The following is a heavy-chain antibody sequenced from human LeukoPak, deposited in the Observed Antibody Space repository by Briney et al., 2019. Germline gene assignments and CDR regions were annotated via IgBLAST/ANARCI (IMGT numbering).Heavy chain of an antibody. J-gene: IGHJ4*02. CDR1: GFTFSSYG. D-gene: IGHD3-22*01. Sequence: GGSLRLSCAASGFTFSSYGMSWVRQAPGKGLEWVGRIKSKTDGGTTDYAAPVKGRFTISRDDSKNTLYLQMNSLKTEDTAVYYCTTVLSGYYDSSGHRRWGQGTLVTVSS. CDR3: TTVLSGYYDSSGHRR. V-gene: IGHV3-15*01. CDR2: IKSKTDGGTT.